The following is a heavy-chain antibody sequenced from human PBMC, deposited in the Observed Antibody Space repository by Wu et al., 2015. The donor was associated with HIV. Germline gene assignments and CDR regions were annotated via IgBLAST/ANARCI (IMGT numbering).Heavy chain of an antibody. CDR3: ARDPDSSGYRGAFDI. CDR1: GYTFTGYY. CDR2: INPNSGGT. V-gene: IGHV1-2*02. Sequence: QVQLVQSGAEVKKPGASVKVSCKASGYTFTGYYMHWVRQAPGQGLEWMGWINPNSGGTNYAQKFQGRVTMTRDTSISTAYMELSRLRSDDTAVYYCARDPDSSGYRGAFDIWGQGTMVTVSS. D-gene: IGHD3-22*01. J-gene: IGHJ3*02.